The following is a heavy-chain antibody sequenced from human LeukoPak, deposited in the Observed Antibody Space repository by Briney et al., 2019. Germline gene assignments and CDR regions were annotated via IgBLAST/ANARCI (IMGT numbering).Heavy chain of an antibody. CDR2: IYYSGST. V-gene: IGHV4-39*01. CDR1: GGSLSSNNHY. D-gene: IGHD6-6*01. Sequence: SETLSLTCTVSGGSLSSNNHYWGWIRQPPGRGLEWIGSIYYSGSTYYNPSLKSRVTISVDTSKNQFSLKLSSVTAADTAVYYCARLSSSSEVGFDYWGQGTLVTVSS. J-gene: IGHJ4*02. CDR3: ARLSSSSEVGFDY.